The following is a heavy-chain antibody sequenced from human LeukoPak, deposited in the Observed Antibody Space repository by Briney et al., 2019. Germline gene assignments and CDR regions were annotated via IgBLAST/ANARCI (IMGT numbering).Heavy chain of an antibody. D-gene: IGHD1-26*01. CDR2: ISGSGGST. CDR1: GFTFSSYA. V-gene: IGHV3-23*01. Sequence: GGSLRLSCAASGFTFSSYAMSWVRQAPGKGLEWVSAISGSGGSTYYADSVKGRFTISRDNSENTLYLQMNSLRAEDTAVYYCAKALVGATEFDYWGQGTLVTVSS. CDR3: AKALVGATEFDY. J-gene: IGHJ4*02.